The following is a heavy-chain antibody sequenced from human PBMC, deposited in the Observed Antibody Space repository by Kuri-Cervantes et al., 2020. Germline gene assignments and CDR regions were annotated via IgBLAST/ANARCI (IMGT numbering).Heavy chain of an antibody. Sequence: ASVKVSCKASGYTFTSYGISWVRQAPGQGLEWMGWINPNSGGTNYAQKFQGRVTMTRDTSISTAYMELSRLRSDDTAVYYCARGNGMGSWGQGTLVTVSS. CDR2: INPNSGGT. CDR1: GYTFTSYG. D-gene: IGHD2-8*01. CDR3: ARGNGMGS. V-gene: IGHV1-2*02. J-gene: IGHJ5*02.